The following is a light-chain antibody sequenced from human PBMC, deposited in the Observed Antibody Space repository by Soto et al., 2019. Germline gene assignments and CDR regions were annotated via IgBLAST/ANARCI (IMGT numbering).Light chain of an antibody. Sequence: EVVLTRSSPTLSISQGERATLSCGASQSVSSSYLAWYQQKPGLAPRLLIYDASSRATGIPDRFSGSGSGTDFTLTISRLEPEDFAVYYCQQYGSSPYTFGLGTKVDIK. CDR2: DAS. CDR3: QQYGSSPYT. J-gene: IGKJ2*01. CDR1: QSVSSSY. V-gene: IGKV3D-20*01.